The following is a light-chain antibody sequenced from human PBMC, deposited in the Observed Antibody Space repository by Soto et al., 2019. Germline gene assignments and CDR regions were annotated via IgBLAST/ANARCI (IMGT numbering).Light chain of an antibody. CDR3: QSYDSNLVGLV. Sequence: QAVVTQPPSVSGAPGHRVTISCTGTNSNIGADYGVQWYQQFPGTAPKLLIYGNNNRPSGVSDRFSASKSATSASLAITGLQPADEADYYCQSYDSNLVGLVFGAGTKLTVL. CDR1: NSNIGADYG. V-gene: IGLV1-40*01. J-gene: IGLJ3*02. CDR2: GNN.